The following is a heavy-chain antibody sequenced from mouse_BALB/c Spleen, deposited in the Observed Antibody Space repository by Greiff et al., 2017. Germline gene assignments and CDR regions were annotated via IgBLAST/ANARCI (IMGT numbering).Heavy chain of an antibody. V-gene: IGHV1-69*02. D-gene: IGHD2-2*01. CDR3: ARERGYGFDY. Sequence: QVQLQQPGAELVKPGASVKLSCKASGYTFTSYWMHWVKQRPGQGLEWIGEIDPSDSYTNYNQKFKGKATLTVDKSSSTAYMQLSSLTSEDSAVYYCARERGYGFDYWGQGTTLTVSS. J-gene: IGHJ2*01. CDR1: GYTFTSYW. CDR2: IDPSDSYT.